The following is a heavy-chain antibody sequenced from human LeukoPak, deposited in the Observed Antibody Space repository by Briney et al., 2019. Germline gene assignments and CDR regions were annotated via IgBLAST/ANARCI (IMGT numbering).Heavy chain of an antibody. V-gene: IGHV4-4*07. CDR3: ARGRYNYGFRCLDY. Sequence: PSETLSLTCDVSGGSINSYYWNWIRQPAGKGLEWIGRVYTSGSTNCNPSLKSRVTMSVDTSKNQFSLKLTSETAADAAVYSSARGRYNYGFRCLDYWGQGTLVTVSS. CDR2: VYTSGST. CDR1: GGSINSYY. J-gene: IGHJ4*02. D-gene: IGHD5-24*01.